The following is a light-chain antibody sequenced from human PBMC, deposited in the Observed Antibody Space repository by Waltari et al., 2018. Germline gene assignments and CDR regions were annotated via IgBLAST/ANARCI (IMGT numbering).Light chain of an antibody. CDR1: SRHFAVFNY. CDR2: DVS. J-gene: IGLJ3*02. V-gene: IGLV2-14*01. Sequence: QSALTQSASVSGSPGQSITISCTGTSRHFAVFNYVSWYQQHPGKAPQLMIYDVSKRPSGVSNRFSGSKSGNTASLTISGLQAEDEADYYCSSYTSTWVFGGGTKLTVL. CDR3: SSYTSTWV.